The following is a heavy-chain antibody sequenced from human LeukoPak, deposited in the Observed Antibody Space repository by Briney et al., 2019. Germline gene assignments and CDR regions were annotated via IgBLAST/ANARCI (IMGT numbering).Heavy chain of an antibody. CDR3: ASESYDFWSGYYLAFRYYYYMDV. CDR2: IKQDGSEK. Sequence: GGSLRLSCAASGFTFSSYWMSWVRQAPGKGLEGVANIKQDGSEKYYVDSVKGRFTISRDNAKTSLYLQMNSLRAEDTAVYYCASESYDFWSGYYLAFRYYYYMDVWGKGTTVTVSS. CDR1: GFTFSSYW. D-gene: IGHD3-3*01. J-gene: IGHJ6*03. V-gene: IGHV3-7*01.